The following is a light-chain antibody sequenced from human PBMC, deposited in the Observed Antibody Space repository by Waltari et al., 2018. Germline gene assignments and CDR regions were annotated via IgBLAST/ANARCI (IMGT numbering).Light chain of an antibody. V-gene: IGLV2-23*02. CDR1: SSDIGSYGL. CDR3: CSYASSGTFV. Sequence: QSALTQPASVSGSPGQSITISCPGTSSDIGSYGLVSWYQHHPGKAPKVKIYEVSKRPSGVPDRFSGSRSGNTASLTISGLQAEDEADYYCCSYASSGTFVFGTGTKVTVL. J-gene: IGLJ1*01. CDR2: EVS.